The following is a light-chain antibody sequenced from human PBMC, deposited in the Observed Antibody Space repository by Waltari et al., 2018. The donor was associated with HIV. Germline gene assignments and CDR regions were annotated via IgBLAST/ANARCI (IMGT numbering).Light chain of an antibody. V-gene: IGKV3-15*01. CDR3: QHYNNWPLLT. Sequence: EIVMTQSPATLPVSPGERATLSCRASQSVSSNLAWYQQKPGQAPRLLIYGASTRATGIPARFSGSGSGTEFTLTISSLQSEDFAVYYCQHYNNWPLLTFGGGTKVEIK. J-gene: IGKJ4*01. CDR2: GAS. CDR1: QSVSSN.